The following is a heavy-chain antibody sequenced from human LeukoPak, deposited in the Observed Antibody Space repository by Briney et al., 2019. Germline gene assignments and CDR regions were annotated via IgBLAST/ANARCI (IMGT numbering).Heavy chain of an antibody. CDR1: GFTVSSNY. D-gene: IGHD6-13*01. J-gene: IGHJ4*02. Sequence: GGSLRLSCAASGFTVSSNYMSWVRQAPGKGLEWVSVIYSGGSTYYADSVKGRFTISRDNSKNTLYLQMNSLRAEDTAVYYCARGRWSRQQLALYYFDYWGQGTLVTVPS. CDR2: IYSGGST. CDR3: ARGRWSRQQLALYYFDY. V-gene: IGHV3-53*01.